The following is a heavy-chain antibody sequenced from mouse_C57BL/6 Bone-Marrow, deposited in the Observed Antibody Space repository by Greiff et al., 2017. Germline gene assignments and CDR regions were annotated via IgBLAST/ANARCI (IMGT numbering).Heavy chain of an antibody. CDR2: IDPENGDT. V-gene: IGHV14-4*01. Sequence: VQLQQSGAELVRPGASVKLSCTASGFNIKDDYMHWVKQRPEQGLEWIGWIDPENGDTEYASKFQGKATITVDKSSNTAYLQLSSRTSEDTAVYYCTTYGSLDYWGQGTSLTVSS. D-gene: IGHD1-1*01. CDR3: TTYGSLDY. J-gene: IGHJ2*02. CDR1: GFNIKDDY.